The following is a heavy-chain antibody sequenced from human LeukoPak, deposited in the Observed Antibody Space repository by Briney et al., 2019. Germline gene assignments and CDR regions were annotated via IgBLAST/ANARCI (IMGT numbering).Heavy chain of an antibody. J-gene: IGHJ4*02. CDR1: GFTFTTYW. V-gene: IGHV3-7*04. CDR3: ARARYYYDSSAYYCPLSGYYFDY. Sequence: PGGSLRLSCAASGFTFTTYWMSWVRQAPGKGLEWVANIKQDGTEKYYVDSVKGRFTISRDNAKNSLYLQMNSLRVEDTAVYYCARARYYYDSSAYYCPLSGYYFDYWGQGTLVTVSS. D-gene: IGHD3-22*01. CDR2: IKQDGTEK.